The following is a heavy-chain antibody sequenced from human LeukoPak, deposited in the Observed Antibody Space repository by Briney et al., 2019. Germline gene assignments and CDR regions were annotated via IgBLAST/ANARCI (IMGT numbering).Heavy chain of an antibody. CDR3: ARVRTKDAFDV. D-gene: IGHD2-8*01. Sequence: SVTVPYKASGYTFTDYYMHCVRQAPGQAREGMAWISHNSFGTNYAQKLEGRVTITRDTSISTAYMELSRLRSDDTAVYYCARVRTKDAFDVWGQGTMVTVSS. J-gene: IGHJ3*01. CDR1: GYTFTDYY. V-gene: IGHV1-2*02. CDR2: ISHNSFGT.